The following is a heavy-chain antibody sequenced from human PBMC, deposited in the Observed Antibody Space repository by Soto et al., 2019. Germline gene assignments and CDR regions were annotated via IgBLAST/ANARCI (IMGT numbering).Heavy chain of an antibody. D-gene: IGHD5-12*01. CDR2: IYYSGST. CDR1: GGSISSSSYY. J-gene: IGHJ4*02. V-gene: IGHV4-39*01. Sequence: PSETLSLTCTVSGGSISSSSYYWGWIRQPPGKGLEWIGSIYYSGSTYYNPSLKSRVPISVDKSKNQFSLKLSSVTTADTAVYYFARRLFYRGYHYFLDYFAYWXQGPLVTVSS. CDR3: ARRLFYRGYHYFLDYFAY.